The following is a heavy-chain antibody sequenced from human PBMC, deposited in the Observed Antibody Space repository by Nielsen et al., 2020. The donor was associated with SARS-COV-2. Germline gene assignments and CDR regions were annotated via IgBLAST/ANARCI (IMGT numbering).Heavy chain of an antibody. V-gene: IGHV3-23*01. CDR3: VRESSTYYIDY. CDR1: GFTFSNTA. D-gene: IGHD2-15*01. Sequence: GGSLRLSCAASGFTFSNTAMNWVRQAPGKGLEWVSGITSGSGSRTYYGDSVKGRFTISRDNAQNTLYLQMSSLRAEDTGVYYCVRESSTYYIDYWGQGILVTVSS. CDR2: ITSGSGSRT. J-gene: IGHJ4*02.